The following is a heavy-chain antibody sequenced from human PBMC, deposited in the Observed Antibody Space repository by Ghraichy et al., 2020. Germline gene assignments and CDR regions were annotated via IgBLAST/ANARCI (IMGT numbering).Heavy chain of an antibody. J-gene: IGHJ4*02. CDR2: IYTSGST. D-gene: IGHD3-22*01. Sequence: ETLSLTCTVSGGSISSYYWSWIRQPPGKGLEWIGYIYTSGSTNYNPSLKSRVTISVDTSKIQFSLKLSSVTAADTAVYYCARHSPYYYDSSGYLFDYWGQGTLVTVSS. CDR1: GGSISSYY. V-gene: IGHV4-4*09. CDR3: ARHSPYYYDSSGYLFDY.